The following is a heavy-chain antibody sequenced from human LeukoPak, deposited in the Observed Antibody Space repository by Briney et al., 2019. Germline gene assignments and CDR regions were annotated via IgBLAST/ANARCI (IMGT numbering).Heavy chain of an antibody. CDR2: INHSGST. V-gene: IGHV4-34*01. J-gene: IGHJ4*02. Sequence: SETLSLTCAVYGGSFSGYYWSWIRQPPGKGLEWIGEINHSGSTNYNPSLKSRVTISVDTSKNQFSLKLSSVTAADTAVYYCARGRDYVWGSYRYGVDYWGQGTLATVSS. D-gene: IGHD3-16*02. CDR1: GGSFSGYY. CDR3: ARGRDYVWGSYRYGVDY.